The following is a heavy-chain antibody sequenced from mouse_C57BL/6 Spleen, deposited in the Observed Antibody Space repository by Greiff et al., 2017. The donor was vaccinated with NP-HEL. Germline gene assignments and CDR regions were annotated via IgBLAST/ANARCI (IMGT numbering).Heavy chain of an antibody. J-gene: IGHJ3*01. D-gene: IGHD1-1*01. V-gene: IGHV1-54*01. CDR2: INPGSGGT. CDR3: ARSYYGSSYGFAY. Sequence: VQLQESGAELVRPGTSVKVSCKASGYAFTNYLIEWVKQRPGQGLEWIGVINPGSGGTNYNEKFKGKATLTADKSSSTAYMQLSSLTSEDSAVYFCARSYYGSSYGFAYWGQGTLVTVSA. CDR1: GYAFTNYL.